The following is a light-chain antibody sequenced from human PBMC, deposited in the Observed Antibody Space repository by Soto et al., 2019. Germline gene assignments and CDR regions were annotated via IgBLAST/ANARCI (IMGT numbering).Light chain of an antibody. V-gene: IGKV3-11*01. Sequence: EIALTQSPATLSLSPGERATLSCRASQSVSSHLAWFQQRPGQAPRLLIYDASNRATGIPARFSGSGSGTDFTLTISSLEPEDFAVYYCQQRSNWPSITFGQGTRLEIK. CDR3: QQRSNWPSIT. CDR1: QSVSSH. J-gene: IGKJ5*01. CDR2: DAS.